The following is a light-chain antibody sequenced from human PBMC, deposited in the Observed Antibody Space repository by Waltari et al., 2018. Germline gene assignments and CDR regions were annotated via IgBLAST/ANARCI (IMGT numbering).Light chain of an antibody. CDR1: QSIAIW. CDR2: KAS. CDR3: QHYSHYPPT. V-gene: IGKV1-5*03. Sequence: DIQMTQSPSTLSASVGDRVTITCRASQSIAIWLAWYQQKPGRAPKLLISKASNLKREAPSRVSGSGSGTECTLTISSLQPDDSATFYCQHYSHYPPTFGGGTKVEIK. J-gene: IGKJ4*01.